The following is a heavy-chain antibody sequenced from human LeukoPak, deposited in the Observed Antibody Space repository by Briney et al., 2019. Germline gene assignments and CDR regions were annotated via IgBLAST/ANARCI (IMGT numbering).Heavy chain of an antibody. CDR3: LVTTRSRGFDY. CDR1: GFTFSSYG. D-gene: IGHD1/OR15-1a*01. J-gene: IGHJ4*02. CDR2: MRQDGSVQ. V-gene: IGHV3-7*01. Sequence: GGYLRLSCAASGFTFSSYGMSWVRQAPGKGLELVVNMRQDGSVQNYVESVEGRFTISRDNAKNSVYLQMSSLRAEDTAVYYCLVTTRSRGFDYWGQGTLVTVYS.